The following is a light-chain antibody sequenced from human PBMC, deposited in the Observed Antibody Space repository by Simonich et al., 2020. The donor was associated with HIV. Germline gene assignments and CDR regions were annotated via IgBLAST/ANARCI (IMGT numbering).Light chain of an antibody. CDR3: QQYYSTPLT. Sequence: DIVVTQSPDSLPVSLGESATINCKSSQSVLHTSNNKNYLAWYQQKPGQPPKLLIYWASTRESGVPDRFSGSGSGTLFTLTISSLQAEDVAVYYCQQYYSTPLTFGGGTKVEIK. CDR2: WAS. J-gene: IGKJ4*01. V-gene: IGKV4-1*01. CDR1: QSVLHTSNNKNY.